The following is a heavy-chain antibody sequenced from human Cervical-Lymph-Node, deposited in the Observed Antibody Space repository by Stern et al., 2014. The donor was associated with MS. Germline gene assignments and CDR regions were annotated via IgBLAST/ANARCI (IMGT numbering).Heavy chain of an antibody. D-gene: IGHD6-6*01. CDR2: IWYDGSNK. CDR3: ARGSSIAALTFDY. Sequence: DQLVESGGGVVQPGRSLRLSCAASGFTFSSYGMHWVRQAPGKGLGWVAVIWYDGSNKYYADSVKGRFTISRDNSKNTLYLQMNSLRAEDTAVYYCARGSSIAALTFDYWGQGTLVTVSS. J-gene: IGHJ4*02. CDR1: GFTFSSYG. V-gene: IGHV3-33*01.